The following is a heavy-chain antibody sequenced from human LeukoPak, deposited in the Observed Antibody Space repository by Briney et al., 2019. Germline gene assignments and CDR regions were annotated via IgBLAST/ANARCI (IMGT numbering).Heavy chain of an antibody. J-gene: IGHJ3*02. CDR1: GGTFSSYA. D-gene: IGHD3-10*01. V-gene: IGHV1-69*05. CDR2: IIPIFGTA. CDR3: APAPITMVRGVITSGAFDI. Sequence: ASVKVSCKASGGTFSSYAISWVRQAPGQGLEWMGRIIPIFGTANYAQKFQGRVTIATDESTSTAYMELSSLRSEDTAVYYCAPAPITMVRGVITSGAFDIWGQGTMVTVPS.